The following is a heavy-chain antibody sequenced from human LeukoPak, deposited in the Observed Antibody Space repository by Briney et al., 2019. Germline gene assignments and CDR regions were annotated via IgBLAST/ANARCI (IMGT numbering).Heavy chain of an antibody. CDR1: GYTFTSYY. CDR2: INPSDGNT. V-gene: IGHV1-46*01. Sequence: ASVKVSCKASGYTFTSYYMHWVRQAPGQGFEWMGVINPSDGNTKYAQRFQGRVTMTRDTSTSTVYMELSSLRSEDTAVYYCAYYGSGSYDYFDYWGQGTLVTVSS. J-gene: IGHJ4*02. D-gene: IGHD3-10*01. CDR3: AYYGSGSYDYFDY.